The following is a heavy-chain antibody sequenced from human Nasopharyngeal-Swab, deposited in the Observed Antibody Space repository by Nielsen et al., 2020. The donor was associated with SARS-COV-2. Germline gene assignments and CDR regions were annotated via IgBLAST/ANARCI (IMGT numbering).Heavy chain of an antibody. D-gene: IGHD6-13*01. CDR2: IVVGSGNT. J-gene: IGHJ6*02. CDR1: GFTFTSSA. CDR3: ARDGIAAAGPQLYYYYYGMDV. Sequence: SVKVSCKASGFTFTSSAVQWVRQARGQRLEWIGWIVVGSGNTNYAQKFQERVTITRDMSTSTAYMELSSLRSEDTAVYYCARDGIAAAGPQLYYYYYGMDVWGQGTTVTVSS. V-gene: IGHV1-58*01.